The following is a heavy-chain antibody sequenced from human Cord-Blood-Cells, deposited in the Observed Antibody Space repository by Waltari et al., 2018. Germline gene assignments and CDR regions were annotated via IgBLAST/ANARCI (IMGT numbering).Heavy chain of an antibody. CDR1: GFTFSSYA. CDR3: ARSLGSSGVGLGN. CDR2: ISYDGSNK. V-gene: IGHV3-30-3*01. J-gene: IGHJ4*02. Sequence: QVQLVESGGGVVQPGRSLRLSCAASGFTFSSYAMHWVRQAPGKGLEWVAVISYDGSNKYYADSVKGRFTISRDNSKNTLYLQMNSLRAEDTAVYYCARSLGSSGVGLGNWGQGTLVTVSS. D-gene: IGHD3-22*01.